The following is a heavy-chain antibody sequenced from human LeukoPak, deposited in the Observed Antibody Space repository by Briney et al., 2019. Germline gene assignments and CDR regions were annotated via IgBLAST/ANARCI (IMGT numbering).Heavy chain of an antibody. V-gene: IGHV1-18*01. Sequence: ASVKVSCKASGGTFSSYAISWVRQAPGQGLEWMGWISAYNGNTNYAQKLQGRVTMTTDTSTSTAYMELRSLRSDDTAVYYCAVTSLAIVVAQLDYWGQGTLVTVSS. J-gene: IGHJ4*02. CDR3: AVTSLAIVVAQLDY. D-gene: IGHD3-22*01. CDR1: GGTFSSYA. CDR2: ISAYNGNT.